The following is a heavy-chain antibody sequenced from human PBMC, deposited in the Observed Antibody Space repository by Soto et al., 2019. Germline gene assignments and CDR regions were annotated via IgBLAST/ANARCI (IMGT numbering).Heavy chain of an antibody. CDR1: GGSISNYY. Sequence: QVQLQESGPGLVKPSETLSLTCTVSGGSISNYYWSWIRQPPWKGLEWIGYIYYSGSTRYNPSLKSRVTISVDTSKNQYSLKLSSVTAADTAVYYCARHGPIAAAGTVFDYWGQGTLVTVSS. CDR3: ARHGPIAAAGTVFDY. D-gene: IGHD6-13*01. J-gene: IGHJ4*02. CDR2: IYYSGST. V-gene: IGHV4-59*08.